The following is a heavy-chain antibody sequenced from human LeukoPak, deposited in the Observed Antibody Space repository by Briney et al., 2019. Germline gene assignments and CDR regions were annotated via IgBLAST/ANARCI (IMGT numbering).Heavy chain of an antibody. CDR1: GGSVSSGSYY. CDR3: ARRYSTGWYDY. V-gene: IGHV4-61*01. Sequence: SETLSLTCTVSGGSVSSGSYYWSWIRQPPGKGLEWIGYIYYSGNTNYNPSLKSRVTISVDTSKNQFSLKLTSVTAADTAVYFCARRYSTGWYDYWGQGTLVTVSS. D-gene: IGHD6-19*01. CDR2: IYYSGNT. J-gene: IGHJ4*02.